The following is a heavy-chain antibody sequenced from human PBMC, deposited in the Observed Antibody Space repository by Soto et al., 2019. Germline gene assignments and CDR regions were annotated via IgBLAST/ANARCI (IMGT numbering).Heavy chain of an antibody. V-gene: IGHV2-5*02. CDR3: AHLTGPAPFQH. CDR2: IYWDDDK. CDR1: GFSLSTSGVG. J-gene: IGHJ1*01. D-gene: IGHD7-27*01. Sequence: QITLKESGPTLVKPTQTLTLTCTFSGFSLSTSGVGVGWIRQPPGKALEWLALIYWDDDKRYSPSLMSRLTITKDTSKNQVVLTMTNMDPVDTATYYGAHLTGPAPFQHWGQGTLVTVSS.